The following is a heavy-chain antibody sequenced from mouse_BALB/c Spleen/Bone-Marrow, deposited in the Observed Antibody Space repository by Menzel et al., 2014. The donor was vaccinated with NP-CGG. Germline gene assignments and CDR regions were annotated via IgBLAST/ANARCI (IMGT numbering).Heavy chain of an antibody. CDR2: IDPANGNT. CDR3: AMYYYGSSLFAY. V-gene: IGHV14-3*02. J-gene: IGHJ3*01. D-gene: IGHD1-1*01. Sequence: EVMLVESGAELVKPGASVKLSCTASGFNIKDTYMHWVKQRPEQGMEWIGRIDPANGNTKYDPKFQGKATITADTSSNTAYLQLSSLTSEDTAVYYCAMYYYGSSLFAYWGQGTLVPVSA. CDR1: GFNIKDTY.